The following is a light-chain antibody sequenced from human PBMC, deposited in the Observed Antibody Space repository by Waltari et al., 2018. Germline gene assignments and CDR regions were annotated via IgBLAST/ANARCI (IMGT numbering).Light chain of an antibody. Sequence: SYELTQPPPLSVFPGQTARISCSGDAFTQQYGFWYQQRPGQAPVLVIYKDSERPSGTPERFSGSRSGTTVTLTISGVQAEDEGDYYCLSADSTSTYGVFGGGTKVTVL. V-gene: IGLV3-25*03. CDR2: KDS. CDR3: LSADSTSTYGV. J-gene: IGLJ3*02. CDR1: AFTQQY.